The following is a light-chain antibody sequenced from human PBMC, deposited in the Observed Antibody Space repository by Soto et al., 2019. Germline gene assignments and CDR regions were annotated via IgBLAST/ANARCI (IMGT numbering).Light chain of an antibody. CDR1: QSVPSR. V-gene: IGKV3-15*01. Sequence: IVMTQSPATLSLSAGEDVAGSCRASQSVPSRIAWYQQKPGQAPSLLIYGASTRATGVPDRFSGSGSGTYFTLPISSLETEDFAVYYCQQRSNWITFGQGTRLEIK. CDR2: GAS. CDR3: QQRSNWIT. J-gene: IGKJ5*01.